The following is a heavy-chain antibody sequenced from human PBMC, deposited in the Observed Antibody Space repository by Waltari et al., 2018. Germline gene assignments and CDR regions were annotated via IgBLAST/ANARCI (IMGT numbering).Heavy chain of an antibody. Sequence: EVQLVESGGGLIQPGGSLRLSCAASGFTVSSNYMSWVRQAPGKGLEWVSVIYSGGSTYYADSVKCRFTISRDNSKNTVYLQMNSLRAEDTAVYYCAKCEMYDSGWCAFFRYWGRGTLVTVSS. CDR3: AKCEMYDSGWCAFFRY. J-gene: IGHJ4*02. CDR2: IYSGGST. D-gene: IGHD6-19*01. CDR1: GFTVSSNY. V-gene: IGHV3-53*01.